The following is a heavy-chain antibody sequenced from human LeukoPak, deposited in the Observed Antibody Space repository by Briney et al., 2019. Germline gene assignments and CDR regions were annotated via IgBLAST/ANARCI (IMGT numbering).Heavy chain of an antibody. CDR3: ARHPSLYSSSWYYFDY. CDR1: GGSISSSSYY. D-gene: IGHD6-13*01. V-gene: IGHV4-39*01. Sequence: SETLSLTCTVSGGSISSSSYYWGWIRQPPGKGLEWIGSIYYSGSTYYNPSLKSRVTISVDTSKSQFSLKLSSVTAADTAVFYCARHPSLYSSSWYYFDYWGQGTLVTVSS. J-gene: IGHJ4*02. CDR2: IYYSGST.